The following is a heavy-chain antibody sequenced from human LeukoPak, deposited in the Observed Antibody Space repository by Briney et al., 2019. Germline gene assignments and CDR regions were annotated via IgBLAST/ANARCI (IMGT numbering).Heavy chain of an antibody. CDR1: GGSISSGSYY. Sequence: SQTLSLTCTVSGGSISSGSYYWSWIRQPAGKGLEWIGRIYTSGSTNYNPSLKSRVTISVDTSKNQFSLKLSSVTAADTAVYYCARDLRYCSSTSSQIYFDYWGQGTLVTVSS. D-gene: IGHD2-2*01. V-gene: IGHV4-61*02. J-gene: IGHJ4*02. CDR3: ARDLRYCSSTSSQIYFDY. CDR2: IYTSGST.